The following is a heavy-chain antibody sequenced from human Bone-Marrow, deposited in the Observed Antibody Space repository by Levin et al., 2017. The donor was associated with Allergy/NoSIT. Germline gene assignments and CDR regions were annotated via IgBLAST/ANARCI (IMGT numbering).Heavy chain of an antibody. V-gene: IGHV3-9*01. CDR2: VSWNSGYI. CDR3: TKDLRYNYGSELFYYYGMDA. Sequence: PGGSLRPSCAASGFTFDHYAMHWVRQSPGKGLEWVSSVSWNSGYIDYADSVKGGFTVSRDNARNSLYLQMNILRPEDTAFYYCTKDLRYNYGSELFYYYGMDAWGQGTTVTVSS. D-gene: IGHD5-18*01. CDR1: GFTFDHYA. J-gene: IGHJ6*02.